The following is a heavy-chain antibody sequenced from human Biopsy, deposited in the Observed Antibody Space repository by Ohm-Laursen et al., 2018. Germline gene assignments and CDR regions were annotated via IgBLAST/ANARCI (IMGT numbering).Heavy chain of an antibody. CDR3: ATKLTGYFHH. D-gene: IGHD3-9*01. Sequence: SVKVSCKAPGGTFSNYGVNWVRQAPGQGLEWLGGNIPILGTGNYAQKFQDRVTVAADTSTSTATMELRSLRSDDTAVYYCATKLTGYFHHWGQVTLVIVSS. J-gene: IGHJ1*01. V-gene: IGHV1-69*06. CDR1: GGTFSNYG. CDR2: NIPILGTG.